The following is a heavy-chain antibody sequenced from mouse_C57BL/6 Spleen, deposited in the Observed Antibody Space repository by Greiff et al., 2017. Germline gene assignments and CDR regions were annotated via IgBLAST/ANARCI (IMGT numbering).Heavy chain of an antibody. CDR2: IYPSDSET. J-gene: IGHJ2*01. D-gene: IGHD1-1*01. V-gene: IGHV1-61*01. Sequence: QVQLQQPGAELVRPGSSVKLSCKASGYTFTSYWMDWVKQRPGQGLEWIGNIYPSDSETHYNQKFKDKATLTVDKSSSTAYMQLSSLTSEDSAVYYCARREDYYGSSYDYWGQGTTLTVSS. CDR3: ARREDYYGSSYDY. CDR1: GYTFTSYW.